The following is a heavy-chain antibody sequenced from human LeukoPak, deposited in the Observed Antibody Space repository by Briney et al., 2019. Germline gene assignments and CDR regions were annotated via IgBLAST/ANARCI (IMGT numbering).Heavy chain of an antibody. Sequence: AGGSLRLSCAGSGFAFGTYAMSWVRQAPGMGLEWVSSISANGQATYYADSVEGRFTISRDNSKNTLYLQLNSLRAEDTATYYCARDPYNTILYRLADWGQGTLVTVSS. D-gene: IGHD3-10*01. V-gene: IGHV3-23*01. CDR1: GFAFGTYA. CDR3: ARDPYNTILYRLAD. J-gene: IGHJ4*02. CDR2: ISANGQAT.